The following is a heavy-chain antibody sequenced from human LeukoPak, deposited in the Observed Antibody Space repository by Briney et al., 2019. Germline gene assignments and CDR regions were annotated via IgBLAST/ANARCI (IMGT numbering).Heavy chain of an antibody. CDR2: IKQDGSDK. D-gene: IGHD3/OR15-3a*01. V-gene: IGHV3-7*01. Sequence: GGSLRLSCAASGFTFSNFWMSWVRQAPGKGLEWVANIKQDGSDKYYVDSVKGRLTISRDNAQKSLYLQMISLRVEDTAVYYCTRWTDWYFDLWGRGTLVIVSS. J-gene: IGHJ2*01. CDR3: TRWTDWYFDL. CDR1: GFTFSNFW.